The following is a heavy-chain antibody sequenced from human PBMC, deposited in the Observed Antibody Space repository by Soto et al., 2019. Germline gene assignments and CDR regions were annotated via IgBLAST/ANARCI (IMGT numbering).Heavy chain of an antibody. D-gene: IGHD3-10*01. Sequence: QVQLVQSGAEVKKPGSSVKVSCKASGCDFINYGISWVRQAPGKGLEWMGGIIPIFRSENYAQKFQGRVTIAADESTTTAYMELTTLTSEDTAVDSCARYRYYAGVGYHSEFAYWGQGTLVTVSS. CDR3: ARYRYYAGVGYHSEFAY. CDR1: GCDFINYG. J-gene: IGHJ4*02. CDR2: IIPIFRSE. V-gene: IGHV1-69*01.